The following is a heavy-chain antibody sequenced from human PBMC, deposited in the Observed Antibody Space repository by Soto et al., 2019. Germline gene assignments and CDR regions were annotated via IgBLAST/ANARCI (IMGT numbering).Heavy chain of an antibody. CDR1: GYTFTSYA. J-gene: IGHJ4*02. CDR3: ARDRREVYYDFWSGYSVSDY. V-gene: IGHV1-3*01. D-gene: IGHD3-3*01. Sequence: GASVKVSCKASGYTFTSYAMHWVRQAPGQRLEWMGWINAGNGNTNYAQKLQGRVTMTTDTSTSTAYMELRSLRSDDTAVYYCARDRREVYYDFWSGYSVSDYWGQGTLVTVSS. CDR2: INAGNGNT.